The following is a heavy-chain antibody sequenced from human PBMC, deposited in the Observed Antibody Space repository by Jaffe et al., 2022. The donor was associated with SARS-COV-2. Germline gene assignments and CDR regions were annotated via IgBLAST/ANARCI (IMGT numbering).Heavy chain of an antibody. CDR3: GRDWGEY. D-gene: IGHD7-27*01. CDR1: GFIFSDYW. V-gene: IGHV3-7*01. Sequence: EVQLVESGGGLVQPGGSLRLSCVASGFIFSDYWMGWLRQAPGKGLEWVAVIKQDGSEEYYADAVKGRFTVSRDNARKTLYLQMNSLRVEDTTVYYCGRDWGEYWGQGALVTVSS. CDR2: IKQDGSEE. J-gene: IGHJ4*02.